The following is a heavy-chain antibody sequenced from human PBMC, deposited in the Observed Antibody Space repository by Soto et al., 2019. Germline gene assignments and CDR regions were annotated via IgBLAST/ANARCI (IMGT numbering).Heavy chain of an antibody. CDR1: GYTFTSYG. CDR2: ISAYNGNT. D-gene: IGHD6-19*01. Sequence: QVQLVQSGAEVKKPGASVKVSCKASGYTFTSYGISWVRQAPGPGLEWMGWISAYNGNTNYAQKLQGRVTMTTDTSTSTAYMELRSLRSDDTAVYDCAKAPRIAVAALIDYWGQGTLVTVSS. CDR3: AKAPRIAVAALIDY. J-gene: IGHJ4*02. V-gene: IGHV1-18*01.